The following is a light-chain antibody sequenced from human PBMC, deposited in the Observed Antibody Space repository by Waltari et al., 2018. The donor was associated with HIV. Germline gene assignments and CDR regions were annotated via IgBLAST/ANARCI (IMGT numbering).Light chain of an antibody. CDR2: YNS. CDR3: QVWDSSDHWV. J-gene: IGLJ3*02. V-gene: IGLV3-21*01. CDR1: NIGSKS. Sequence: SYVLTQPPSVSVAPGKTAYITCGGNNIGSKSVHWYQQKPGQAPVVGMYYNSVRPSGIPVRFSGSNSGNTATLIIDSVEAGDAAEYFCQVWDSSDHWVFGGGTKLTVL.